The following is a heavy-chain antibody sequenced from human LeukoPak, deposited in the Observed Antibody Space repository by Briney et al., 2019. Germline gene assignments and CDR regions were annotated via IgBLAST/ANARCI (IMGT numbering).Heavy chain of an antibody. CDR3: ARELNGYGYYFFDY. V-gene: IGHV3-48*04. J-gene: IGHJ4*02. CDR2: ISSSTNTI. D-gene: IGHD3-16*01. Sequence: GGSLRLSCEVSGFSFTLYNMNWVRQAPGKGLEWLSYISSSTNTIYYADSVKGRFTISRDNAKNSLYLQMNGLGAEDTAVYYCARELNGYGYYFFDYWGPGTQVTVSS. CDR1: GFSFTLYN.